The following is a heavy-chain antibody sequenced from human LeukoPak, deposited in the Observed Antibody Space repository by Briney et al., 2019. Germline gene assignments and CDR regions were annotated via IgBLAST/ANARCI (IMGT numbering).Heavy chain of an antibody. Sequence: GGSLRLSCAASGFSVSSHYMTWVRQAPGKGLEWVSVFHSGGTTYYADSVKGRFTMSRDNSKNTLDLEMSSVRAEDTAVYYCARVGFFRGAGEKDYFDYWGRGTLVTV. CDR3: ARVGFFRGAGEKDYFDY. CDR1: GFSVSSHY. V-gene: IGHV3-53*01. D-gene: IGHD3-16*01. CDR2: FHSGGTT. J-gene: IGHJ4*02.